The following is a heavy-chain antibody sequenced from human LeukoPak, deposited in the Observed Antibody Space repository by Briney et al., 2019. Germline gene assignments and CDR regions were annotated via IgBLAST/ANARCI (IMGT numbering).Heavy chain of an antibody. V-gene: IGHV1-24*01. J-gene: IGHJ4*02. Sequence: DSVKVSCKVSGYTLTELSMHWVRQAPGKGLEWMGGFDPEDGETIYAQKFQGRVTMTEDTSTDTAYMELSSLRSEDTAVYYCATDRYYGSGRQFDYWGQGTLVTVSS. CDR1: GYTLTELS. CDR3: ATDRYYGSGRQFDY. D-gene: IGHD3-10*01. CDR2: FDPEDGET.